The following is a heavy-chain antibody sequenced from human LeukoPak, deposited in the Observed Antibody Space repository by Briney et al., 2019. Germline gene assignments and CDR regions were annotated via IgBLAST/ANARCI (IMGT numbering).Heavy chain of an antibody. J-gene: IGHJ4*02. CDR1: GDSISSSSSY. D-gene: IGHD3-16*01. CDR2: IYYSGST. Sequence: PSETLSLTCTVSGDSISSSSSYWGWIRQPPGKGLEWIGSIYYSGSTYYNTSLKSRVTISVDTSKNQFSLKLNSVTAADTAVYYCARAPSGSGGYDYWGQGTLVTVSS. V-gene: IGHV4-39*01. CDR3: ARAPSGSGGYDY.